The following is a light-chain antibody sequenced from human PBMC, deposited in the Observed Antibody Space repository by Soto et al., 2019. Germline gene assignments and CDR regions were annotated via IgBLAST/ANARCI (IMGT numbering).Light chain of an antibody. CDR3: QQHNQWPIT. J-gene: IGKJ5*01. CDR2: YIS. Sequence: LVLTQSPGTLSLSPGERGALSCRASQSVGNFLAWYQQKPGQAPRLLIYYISTRATGIPARFSGSGSWTEFTLTINSLQSEDSAVYYCQQHNQWPITFGQGTRLEIK. V-gene: IGKV3D-15*01. CDR1: QSVGNF.